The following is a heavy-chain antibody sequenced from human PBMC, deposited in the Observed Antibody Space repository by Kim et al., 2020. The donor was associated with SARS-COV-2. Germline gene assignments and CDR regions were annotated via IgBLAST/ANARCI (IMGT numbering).Heavy chain of an antibody. J-gene: IGHJ4*02. Sequence: YYGDSEKGRFTVSRDNSKNTIYLQMHSLRVEDTAVYYCANLDDDESYWGQGTLVTVS. CDR3: ANLDDDESY. V-gene: IGHV3-23*05. D-gene: IGHD1-1*01.